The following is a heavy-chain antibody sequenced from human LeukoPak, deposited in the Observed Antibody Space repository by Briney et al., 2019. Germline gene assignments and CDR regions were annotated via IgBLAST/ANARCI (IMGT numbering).Heavy chain of an antibody. D-gene: IGHD3-22*01. CDR2: IYYSGST. V-gene: IGHV4-59*01. Sequence: SETLSLTCTVSGGSISSYYWSWIRQPPGKGLEWIGYIYYSGSTNYNPSLKSRVTISVDTSKNQFSLKLSSVTAADTAVYYCARVRYDSSGYPYYFDYWGQGTLVTVSS. CDR3: ARVRYDSSGYPYYFDY. J-gene: IGHJ4*02. CDR1: GGSISSYY.